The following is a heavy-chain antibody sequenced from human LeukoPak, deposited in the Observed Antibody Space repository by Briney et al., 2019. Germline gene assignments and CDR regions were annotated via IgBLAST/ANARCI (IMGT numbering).Heavy chain of an antibody. CDR2: INSDGSST. CDR1: GFTFSSYW. D-gene: IGHD3-22*01. CDR3: ARGRYYYDSSGYYVY. Sequence: GGSLRHSCAASGFTFSSYWMHWVRQAPGKGLVWVSRINSDGSSTSYADSVKGRFTISRDNAKNTLYLQMNSLRAEDTAVYYCARGRYYYDSSGYYVYWGQGTLVTVSS. V-gene: IGHV3-74*01. J-gene: IGHJ4*02.